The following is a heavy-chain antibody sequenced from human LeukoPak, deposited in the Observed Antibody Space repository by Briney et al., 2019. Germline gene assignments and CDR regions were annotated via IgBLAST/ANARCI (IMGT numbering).Heavy chain of an antibody. CDR2: IYYSGST. Sequence: SETLSLTCTVSGGSISSGGYYWSWIRQHPGEGLEWIGYIYYSGSTYYNPSLKSRVTISVDTSKNQFSLKLSSVTAADTAVYYCATMVRGVIIPDYWGQGTLVTVSS. D-gene: IGHD3-10*01. V-gene: IGHV4-31*03. CDR1: GGSISSGGYY. CDR3: ATMVRGVIIPDY. J-gene: IGHJ4*02.